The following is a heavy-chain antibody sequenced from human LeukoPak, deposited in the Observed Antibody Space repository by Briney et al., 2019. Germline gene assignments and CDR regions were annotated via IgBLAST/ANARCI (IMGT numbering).Heavy chain of an antibody. CDR1: GFTFSSYG. J-gene: IGHJ4*02. CDR2: ISGSGGST. Sequence: GGSLRLSCAASGFTFSSYGMSWVRQAPGKGLEWVSAISGSGGSTYYADSVKGRFTISRDNSKNTPYLQMNSLRAEDTAVYYCAKDPHKYYYDSSGYYYYFDYWGQGTLVTVSS. CDR3: AKDPHKYYYDSSGYYYYFDY. V-gene: IGHV3-23*01. D-gene: IGHD3-22*01.